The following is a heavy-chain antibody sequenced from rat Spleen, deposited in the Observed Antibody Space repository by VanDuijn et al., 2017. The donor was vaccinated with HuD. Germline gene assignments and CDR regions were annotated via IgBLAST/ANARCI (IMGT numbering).Heavy chain of an antibody. J-gene: IGHJ3*01. CDR1: GFTFRNYD. CDR2: INPGGYNT. CDR3: TGSLTGMGFAY. V-gene: IGHV5S23*01. Sequence: EVQLVESGGDLFQPGRSLKLSCAASGFTFRNYDMAWVRQAPTMGLEWVASINPGGYNTYYPDSVKGRFTISRDNAKSTLYLQMNSLRSDDTATYYCTGSLTGMGFAYWGQGTLVTVSS. D-gene: IGHD1-4*01.